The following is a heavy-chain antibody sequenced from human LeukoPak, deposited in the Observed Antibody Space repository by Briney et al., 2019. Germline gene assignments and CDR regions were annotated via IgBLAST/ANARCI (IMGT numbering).Heavy chain of an antibody. D-gene: IGHD3-10*01. CDR2: IDPSDSYT. CDR1: GYSFTCYW. J-gene: IGHJ4*02. CDR3: ARLRGEYYYGSGSSSDY. Sequence: GESLMISCQGSGYSFTCYWISWVRQMPGKGLEWMGSIDPSDSYTNYSPSFQGHVTISADKSISTAYLQWSSLKASDTAMYYCARLRGEYYYGSGSSSDYWGQGTLVTVSS. V-gene: IGHV5-10-1*01.